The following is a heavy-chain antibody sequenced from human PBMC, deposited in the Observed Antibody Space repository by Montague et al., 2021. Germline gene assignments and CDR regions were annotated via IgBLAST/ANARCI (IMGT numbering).Heavy chain of an antibody. CDR2: SRNKANSYTT. J-gene: IGHJ4*02. V-gene: IGHV3-72*01. D-gene: IGHD1-7*01. CDR3: ATEGKLPGPDFDH. Sequence: SLRLSCAASGFRFSDYYVDWVRQAPGKGLEWVGRSRNKANSYTTDYAASVKGRFTISRDESKNSLYLQMNSLKTDDTAVYYCATEGKLPGPDFDHWGQGTLVTVSS. CDR1: GFRFSDYY.